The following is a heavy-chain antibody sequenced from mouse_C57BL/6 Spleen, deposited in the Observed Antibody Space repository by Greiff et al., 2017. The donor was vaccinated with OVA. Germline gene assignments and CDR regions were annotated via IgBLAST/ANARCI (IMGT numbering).Heavy chain of an antibody. CDR2: INYDGSST. D-gene: IGHD1-1*01. V-gene: IGHV5-16*01. CDR3: ARASITTVYFDY. CDR1: GFTFSDYY. Sequence: EVMLVESEGGLVQPGSSMKLSCTASGFTFSDYYMAWVRQVPEKGLEWVANINYDGSSTYYLDSLKSRFIISRDNAKNILYLQMSSLKSEDTATYYCARASITTVYFDYWGQGTTLTVSS. J-gene: IGHJ2*01.